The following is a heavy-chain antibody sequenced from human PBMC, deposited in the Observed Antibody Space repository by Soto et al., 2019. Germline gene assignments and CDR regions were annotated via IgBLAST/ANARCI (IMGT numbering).Heavy chain of an antibody. J-gene: IGHJ6*03. CDR1: GFTFSSYG. Sequence: QVQLVESGGGVVQPGRSLRLSCAASGFTFSSYGMHWVRQAPGKGLEWVAVISYDGSNKYYADSVKGRFTISRDNSKNTLYLQMNSLRAEDTAVYYCSKDALWFGEREHYYYDMDVWGKGTTVTVSS. CDR3: SKDALWFGEREHYYYDMDV. V-gene: IGHV3-30*18. D-gene: IGHD3-10*01. CDR2: ISYDGSNK.